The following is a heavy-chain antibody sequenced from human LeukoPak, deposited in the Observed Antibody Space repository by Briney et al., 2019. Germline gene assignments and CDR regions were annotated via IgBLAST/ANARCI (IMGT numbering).Heavy chain of an antibody. J-gene: IGHJ3*01. CDR1: GFNFRSYA. V-gene: IGHV3-23*01. Sequence: GGSLRLSCAASGFNFRSYAMTWVRQAPGKGLEWVSVVDGSGGGTYYADSVKGRFSISRDNSRNTLYMEMKNLRAEDTALYYCAKVLYVAATSDAFDFWGRGTLVTVSS. CDR3: AKVLYVAATSDAFDF. CDR2: VDGSGGGT. D-gene: IGHD2-21*02.